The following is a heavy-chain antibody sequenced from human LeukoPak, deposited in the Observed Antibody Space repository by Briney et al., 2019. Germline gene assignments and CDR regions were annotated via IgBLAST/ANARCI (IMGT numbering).Heavy chain of an antibody. CDR3: ARMKTYCSGGSCYVGEFDY. D-gene: IGHD2-15*01. Sequence: GGSLRLSCAASGFTFSSYSMSWVRQAPGKGLEWVSSISSSSSYIYYADSVKGRFTISRDKAKNSLYLQMNSLRGEDTAVFYCARMKTYCSGGSCYVGEFDYWGQGTLVTVSS. J-gene: IGHJ4*02. CDR2: ISSSSSYI. V-gene: IGHV3-21*01. CDR1: GFTFSSYS.